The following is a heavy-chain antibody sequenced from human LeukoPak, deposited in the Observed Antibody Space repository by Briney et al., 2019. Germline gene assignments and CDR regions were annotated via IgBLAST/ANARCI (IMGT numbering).Heavy chain of an antibody. V-gene: IGHV3-30*04. D-gene: IGHD2-21*01. Sequence: QSGGSLRLSCAASGFTFSSYAMHWVRQAPGKGLEWVAVISYDGSNKYYADSVKGRFTISRDNSKNTLYLQMNSLRAEDTAVYYCASGGGEVGKVDYWGQGTLVTVSS. CDR3: ASGGGEVGKVDY. J-gene: IGHJ4*02. CDR1: GFTFSSYA. CDR2: ISYDGSNK.